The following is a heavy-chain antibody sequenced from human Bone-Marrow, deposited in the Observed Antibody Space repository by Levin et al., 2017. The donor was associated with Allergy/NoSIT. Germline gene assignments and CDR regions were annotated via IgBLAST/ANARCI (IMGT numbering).Heavy chain of an antibody. D-gene: IGHD3-16*01. CDR1: GFSFSTYW. Sequence: GGSLRLSCAASGFSFSTYWMHWVRQAPGKGLVWVSHINNDGSSTTYADSVKGRFTISRDNAKNTLYLQMNSLRVEDTAVYFCARDEAAGTNSGLGDWWGQGTLVTVSS. J-gene: IGHJ4*02. CDR3: ARDEAAGTNSGLGDW. CDR2: INNDGSST. V-gene: IGHV3-74*01.